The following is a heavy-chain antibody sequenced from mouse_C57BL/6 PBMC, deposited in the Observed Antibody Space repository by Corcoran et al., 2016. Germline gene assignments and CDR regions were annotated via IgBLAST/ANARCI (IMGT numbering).Heavy chain of an antibody. V-gene: IGHV9-3*01. D-gene: IGHD3-1*01. Sequence: QIQLVQSGPELKKPGETVKISCKASGYTFTTYGMSWVKQAPGKGLKWMGWINTYSGVPTYADDFKGRFAFSLETSASTAYLQINNLKNEDTATYFCARSGWGYAMDYWGQGTSVTVSS. CDR1: GYTFTTYG. J-gene: IGHJ4*01. CDR2: INTYSGVP. CDR3: ARSGWGYAMDY.